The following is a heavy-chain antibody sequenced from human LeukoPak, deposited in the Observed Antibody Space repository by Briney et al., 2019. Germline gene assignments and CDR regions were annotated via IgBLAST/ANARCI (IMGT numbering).Heavy chain of an antibody. J-gene: IGHJ4*02. CDR1: GFTFSSYG. CDR2: ISGSGGST. V-gene: IGHV3-23*01. D-gene: IGHD3-16*02. Sequence: GGSLRLSCAASGFTFSSYGMSWVRQAPGKGLEWVSAISGSGGSTYYADSVKGRFTISRDNSKNTLYLQMNSLRAEDTAVYYCAKSTLRLGELSLSQLDYWGQGTLVTVSS. CDR3: AKSTLRLGELSLSQLDY.